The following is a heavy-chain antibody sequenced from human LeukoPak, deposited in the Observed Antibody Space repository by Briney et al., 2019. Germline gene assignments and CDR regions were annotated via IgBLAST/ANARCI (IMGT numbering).Heavy chain of an antibody. Sequence: GGSLRLSWAASGLTFSNYDMHWVRQAAGKGLEWVSGIGKAGDTYYVGSVRGRFTISRENGKNSLYLQMNSLRVGDTAVYYCTRGAEGFDPWGQGTLVNVSS. V-gene: IGHV3-13*01. J-gene: IGHJ5*02. CDR1: GLTFSNYD. D-gene: IGHD1-26*01. CDR2: IGKAGDT. CDR3: TRGAEGFDP.